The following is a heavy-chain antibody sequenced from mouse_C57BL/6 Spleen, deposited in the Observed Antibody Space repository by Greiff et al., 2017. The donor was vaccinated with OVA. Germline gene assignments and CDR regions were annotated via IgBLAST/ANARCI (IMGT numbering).Heavy chain of an antibody. V-gene: IGHV1-22*01. CDR2: INPNNGGT. Sequence: VQLQQSGPELVKPGASVKMSCKASGYTFTDYNMHWVKQSHGKSLEWIGYINPNNGGTSYNQKFKGKATLTVNKSSSTAYMELRSLTAEDSAVYYCARSSFRWDGYWGQGTTLTVSS. D-gene: IGHD2-14*01. J-gene: IGHJ2*01. CDR1: GYTFTDYN. CDR3: ARSSFRWDGY.